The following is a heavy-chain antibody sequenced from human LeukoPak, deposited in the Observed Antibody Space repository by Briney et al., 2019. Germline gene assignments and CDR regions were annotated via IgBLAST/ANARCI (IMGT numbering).Heavy chain of an antibody. V-gene: IGHV4-59*01. CDR1: GGSISSYY. CDR3: AAAPLAVAEIVT. J-gene: IGHJ5*02. D-gene: IGHD6-19*01. CDR2: IYYSGST. Sequence: PSGTLSLTCAVSGGSISSYYWSWIRQPPGKGLEWIGYIYYSGSTNYNPSLKSRVTISVDTSKNQFSLKLSSVTAADTAVYYCAAAPLAVAEIVTWGQGTLVTVSS.